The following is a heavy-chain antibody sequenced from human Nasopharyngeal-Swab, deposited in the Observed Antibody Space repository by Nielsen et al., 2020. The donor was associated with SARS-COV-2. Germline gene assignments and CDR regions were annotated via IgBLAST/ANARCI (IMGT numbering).Heavy chain of an antibody. CDR2: IYYSGST. V-gene: IGHV4-59*08. CDR3: ARGYSSGWYFD. J-gene: IGHJ4*02. D-gene: IGHD6-19*01. CDR1: GGPISSYY. Sequence: SETLSLTCTVSGGPISSYYWRWIRQPPGKGLEWIGYIYYSGSTNYNPSLKSRVTISVDTSKNQFSLKLSSVTAADTAVYYCARGYSSGWYFDWGQGTLVTVSS.